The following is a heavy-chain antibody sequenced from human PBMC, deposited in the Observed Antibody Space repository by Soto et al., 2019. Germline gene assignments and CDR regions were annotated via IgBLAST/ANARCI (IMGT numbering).Heavy chain of an antibody. J-gene: IGHJ4*02. CDR1: EGTFNNCV. CDR3: AGRCDSTTCLGHFDY. Sequence: QVQLVQSGGEVKKPGSSVKVSCKASEGTFNNCVVNWVRQAPGQGLEWMGGILPIFATPKYAQKFQGRVTITADKSTSTAYMELTSLRSADTAVYYCAGRCDSTTCLGHFDYWGQGTLVTVAS. D-gene: IGHD2-2*01. CDR2: ILPIFATP. V-gene: IGHV1-69*06.